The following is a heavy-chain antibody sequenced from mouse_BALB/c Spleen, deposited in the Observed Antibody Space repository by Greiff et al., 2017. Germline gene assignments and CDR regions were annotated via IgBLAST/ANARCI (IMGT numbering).Heavy chain of an antibody. V-gene: IGHV14-3*02. CDR2: IDPANGNT. Sequence: EVQGVESGAELVKPGASVKLSCTASGFNIKDTYMHWVKQRPEQGLEWIGRIDPANGNTKYDPKFQGKATITADTSSNTAYLQLSSLTSEDTAVYYCASLVTGPGFAYWGQGTLVTVSA. D-gene: IGHD2-3*01. CDR1: GFNIKDTY. J-gene: IGHJ3*01. CDR3: ASLVTGPGFAY.